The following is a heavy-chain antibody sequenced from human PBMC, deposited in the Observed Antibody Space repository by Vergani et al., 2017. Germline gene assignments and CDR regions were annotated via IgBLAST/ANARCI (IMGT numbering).Heavy chain of an antibody. V-gene: IGHV4-34*01. J-gene: IGHJ6*03. D-gene: IGHD2-2*02. Sequence: QVQLQQWGAGLLKPSETLSLTCAVYGGSFSGYYWSWIRQPPGKGLEWIGEINHSGSTNYNPSLKSRVTISVDTSKNQFSLNLSSVTDADTAVYYCASFPHRVYCSSTSCYINYYYYMDVWGKGTTVTVSS. CDR1: GGSFSGYY. CDR2: INHSGST. CDR3: ASFPHRVYCSSTSCYINYYYYMDV.